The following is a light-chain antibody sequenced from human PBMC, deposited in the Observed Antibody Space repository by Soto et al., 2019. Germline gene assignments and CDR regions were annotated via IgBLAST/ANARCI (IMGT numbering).Light chain of an antibody. J-gene: IGKJ1*01. V-gene: IGKV1-39*01. CDR1: HSISSY. Sequence: DIQMTQSPSSLSASVGDRVTITCRASHSISSYLNWYQQKPGKAPKLLIYKASSLESGVPSRFSGSGSGTEFTLTISSLQPDDFATYYCQQSYNTPWTFGQGTKVDIK. CDR2: KAS. CDR3: QQSYNTPWT.